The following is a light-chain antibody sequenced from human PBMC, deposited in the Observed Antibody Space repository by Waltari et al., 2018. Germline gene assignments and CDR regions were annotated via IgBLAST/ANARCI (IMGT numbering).Light chain of an antibody. CDR2: GVF. V-gene: IGKV3-20*01. Sequence: EIVLTQSPATLSLSPGETATLSCRASQSVRSTYLAWYHQKPGQPPRLLIYGVFSRATGIPDRFSGSESGTDFTLTINRLGPEDFAVYSCQQYGSSPLTFGGGTKVEI. CDR3: QQYGSSPLT. CDR1: QSVRSTY. J-gene: IGKJ4*01.